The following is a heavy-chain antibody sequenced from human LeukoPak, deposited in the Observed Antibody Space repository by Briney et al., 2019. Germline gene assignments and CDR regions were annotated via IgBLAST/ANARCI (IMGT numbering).Heavy chain of an antibody. CDR1: GYTFTSYY. V-gene: IGHV1-46*01. CDR2: INPSGGST. J-gene: IGHJ4*02. CDR3: ARDDFGRHYYDSSGYYDY. D-gene: IGHD3-22*01. Sequence: ASVKVSRRASGYTFTSYYMHWVRQAPGQGLEWMGIINPSGGSTSYAQKFQGRVTMTRDTSTSTVYMELSSLRSEDTDVYYCARDDFGRHYYDSSGYYDYWGQGTLVTVSS.